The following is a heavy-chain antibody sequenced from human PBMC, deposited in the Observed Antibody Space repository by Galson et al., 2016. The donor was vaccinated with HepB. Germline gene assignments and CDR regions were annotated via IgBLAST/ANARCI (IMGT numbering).Heavy chain of an antibody. Sequence: SLRLSCAASGFSFSNSGMSWVRQAPGRGLEWVSGITRSGDATHYADFVKGRFTISRDNSKNTLYLYMNNLTAGDTAVYYCARHHGSGSYWDYFDYWGQGTLVTVSS. CDR1: GFSFSNSG. V-gene: IGHV3-23*01. J-gene: IGHJ4*02. CDR3: ARHHGSGSYWDYFDY. D-gene: IGHD3-10*01. CDR2: ITRSGDAT.